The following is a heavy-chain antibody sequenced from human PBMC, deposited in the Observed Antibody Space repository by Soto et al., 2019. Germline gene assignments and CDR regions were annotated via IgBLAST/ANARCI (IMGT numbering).Heavy chain of an antibody. D-gene: IGHD1-1*01. V-gene: IGHV5-51*01. CDR2: IYPGDSDT. Sequence: GESLKISCKGSGYSFTSYWIGWVRQMPGKGLEWMGIIYPGDSDTRYSPSFQGQVTISADKSISTAYLQWSSLKASDPAMYYCAGPRAGYPYYYYGMDVWGQGTTVTVSS. CDR3: AGPRAGYPYYYYGMDV. J-gene: IGHJ6*02. CDR1: GYSFTSYW.